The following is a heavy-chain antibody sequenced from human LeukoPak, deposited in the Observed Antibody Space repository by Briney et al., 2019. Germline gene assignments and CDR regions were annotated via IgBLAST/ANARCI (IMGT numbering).Heavy chain of an antibody. CDR2: IYYSGST. J-gene: IGHJ4*02. Sequence: ASETLSLTCTVSGGSISSYYWSWIRQPPGKGLEWIGYIYYSGSTNYNPSPKSRVTISVDTSKNQFSLKLSSVTAADTAVYYCARGSSSWDAYYFDYWGQGTLVTVSS. V-gene: IGHV4-59*01. CDR1: GGSISSYY. D-gene: IGHD6-13*01. CDR3: ARGSSSWDAYYFDY.